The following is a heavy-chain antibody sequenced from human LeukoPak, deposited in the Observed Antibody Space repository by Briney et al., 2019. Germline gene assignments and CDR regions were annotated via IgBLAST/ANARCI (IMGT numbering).Heavy chain of an antibody. CDR1: GFTFYDYG. V-gene: IGHV3-20*04. Sequence: GGSLRLSCAASGFTFYDYGMSWVRQAPGKGLGWVSGINWNGGSTGYADSVKGRFTISRDNAKNSLYLQMNSLRAEDTALYYCARGTLKAAATDFDYWGQGTLVTVSS. J-gene: IGHJ4*02. CDR2: INWNGGST. D-gene: IGHD6-13*01. CDR3: ARGTLKAAATDFDY.